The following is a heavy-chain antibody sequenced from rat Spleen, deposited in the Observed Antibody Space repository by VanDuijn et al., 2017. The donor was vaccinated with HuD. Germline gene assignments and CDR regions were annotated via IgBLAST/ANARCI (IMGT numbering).Heavy chain of an antibody. Sequence: EVKLVESGGGLVQPGRSLRLSCAASGFTFSNYGMAWVRQAPKKGLEWVATISYDGSRTNYRDSVKGRFTISRDNAKSTLYLQVDSLKSEDTATYYCARQRWDVMDAWGQGVSVTVSS. CDR3: ARQRWDVMDA. CDR2: ISYDGSRT. J-gene: IGHJ4*01. V-gene: IGHV5-7*01. CDR1: GFTFSNYG.